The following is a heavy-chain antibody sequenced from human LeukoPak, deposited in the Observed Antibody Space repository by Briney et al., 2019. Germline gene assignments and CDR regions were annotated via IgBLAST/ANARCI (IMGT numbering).Heavy chain of an antibody. Sequence: GGSLRLSCAASGFTFSSYAMSWVRRAPGKGLEWVSAISRGGSTYYADSVKGRFTISRDNSKNTLYLQINSLRAEDTAVYYCAKDDADGSFDYWGQGTLVTVSS. CDR3: AKDDADGSFDY. V-gene: IGHV3-23*01. CDR2: ISRGGST. CDR1: GFTFSSYA. J-gene: IGHJ4*02. D-gene: IGHD5-24*01.